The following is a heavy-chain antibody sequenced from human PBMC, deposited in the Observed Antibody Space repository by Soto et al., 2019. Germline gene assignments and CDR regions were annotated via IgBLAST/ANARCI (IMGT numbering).Heavy chain of an antibody. V-gene: IGHV4-30-4*01. Sequence: QVQLQESGPGLVKPSQTLSLTCTVSGGSISSGDYYWSWIRQPPGKGLEWIGYIYYSGSTYYNPSLKSRVTISVDPSKNQFALKLSPVTAADTAVYYCARAGLWFGEPKYYYYGMDVWGQGTTVTVSS. CDR3: ARAGLWFGEPKYYYYGMDV. CDR1: GGSISSGDYY. D-gene: IGHD3-10*01. CDR2: IYYSGST. J-gene: IGHJ6*02.